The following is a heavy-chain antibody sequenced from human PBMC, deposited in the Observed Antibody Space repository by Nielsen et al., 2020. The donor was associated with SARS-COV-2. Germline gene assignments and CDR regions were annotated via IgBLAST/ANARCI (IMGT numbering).Heavy chain of an antibody. J-gene: IGHJ6*02. V-gene: IGHV3-9*01. CDR1: GFTFDDYA. CDR2: ISWNSGNI. Sequence: GGSLRLSCAASGFTFDDYAMHWVRQAPGKGLEWVSGISWNSGNIGYADSVKGRFTISRDNAKNSLYLQMNSLRAEDTALYYCTGIDYYYGMDVWGQGTTVTVSS. CDR3: TGIDYYYGMDV. D-gene: IGHD2/OR15-2a*01.